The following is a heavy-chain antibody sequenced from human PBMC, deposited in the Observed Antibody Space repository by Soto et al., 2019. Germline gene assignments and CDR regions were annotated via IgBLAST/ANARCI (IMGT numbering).Heavy chain of an antibody. Sequence: QVQLQQWGAGLLKPSETLSLTCAVYGGSFSGYYWSWIRQPPGKGLEWIGEINHSGSTNYNPSLKSRVTISVDTSKNQFSLKLSSVTAADTAVYYCARVSISFLEWLLPVPDYFDYWGQGTLVTVSS. CDR1: GGSFSGYY. D-gene: IGHD3-3*01. CDR2: INHSGST. CDR3: ARVSISFLEWLLPVPDYFDY. V-gene: IGHV4-34*01. J-gene: IGHJ4*02.